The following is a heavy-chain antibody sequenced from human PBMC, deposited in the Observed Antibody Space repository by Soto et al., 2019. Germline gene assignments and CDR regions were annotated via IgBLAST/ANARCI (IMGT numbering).Heavy chain of an antibody. CDR1: GYTFTSYG. CDR3: XXXYGDRPEYFKH. J-gene: IGHJ1*01. CDR2: ISPLKGRT. D-gene: IGHD4-17*01. Sequence: QVQLVQSGPDLKRPGASMKVSCKASGYTFTSYGISWVRQAPGQGLEWMAWISPLKGRTQYSQKAQGRVTLSTDTSSNXAXXXXXXXXXXXXXXXXXXXXYGDRPEYFKHWGQGTLVTVS. V-gene: IGHV1-18*04.